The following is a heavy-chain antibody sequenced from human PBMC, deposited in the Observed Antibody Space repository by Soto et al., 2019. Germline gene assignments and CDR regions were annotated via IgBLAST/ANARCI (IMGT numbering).Heavy chain of an antibody. J-gene: IGHJ5*02. V-gene: IGHV4-34*01. Sequence: SETLSLTCAGYGGSFSGYYWSWIRQTPGKGLEWLGEINHRGSTNYNPSLKSRVTISVDTSKNQFSLKLSSVSAADTALYYCARCSLVVVPAPGFDPWGRGTLVTVS. D-gene: IGHD2-2*01. CDR2: INHRGST. CDR3: ARCSLVVVPAPGFDP. CDR1: GGSFSGYY.